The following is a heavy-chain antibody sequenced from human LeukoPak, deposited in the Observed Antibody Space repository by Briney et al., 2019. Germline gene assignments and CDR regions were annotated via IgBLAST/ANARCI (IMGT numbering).Heavy chain of an antibody. CDR3: ARAYSGHDWGVDY. D-gene: IGHD5-12*01. CDR1: GFTVSSNY. Sequence: GGSLRLSCAASGFTVSSNYMSWVRQAPGKGLEWVSYISGSERSIYYADSVKGRFTISRDNAKNSLYLQMNSLRAEDTAVYYCARAYSGHDWGVDYWGQGTLVTVSS. J-gene: IGHJ4*02. V-gene: IGHV3-11*01. CDR2: ISGSERSI.